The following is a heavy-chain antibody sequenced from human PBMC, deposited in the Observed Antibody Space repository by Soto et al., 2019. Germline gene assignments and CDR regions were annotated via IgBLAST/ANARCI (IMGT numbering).Heavy chain of an antibody. CDR2: IYYSGST. CDR1: GGSISSGGYY. V-gene: IGHV4-31*03. D-gene: IGHD2-15*01. CDR3: ARGGCSGGSCYSSYYYGMDV. Sequence: LSLTCTVSGGSISSGGYYWSWIRQHPGKGLEWIGYIYYSGSTYYNPSLKSRVTISVDTSKNQFSLKLSSVTAADTAVYYCARGGCSGGSCYSSYYYGMDVWGQGTTVTVSS. J-gene: IGHJ6*02.